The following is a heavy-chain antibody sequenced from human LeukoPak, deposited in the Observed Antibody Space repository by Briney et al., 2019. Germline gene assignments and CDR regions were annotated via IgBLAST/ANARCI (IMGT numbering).Heavy chain of an antibody. CDR2: ISADGYNK. CDR1: GFTFNTYA. V-gene: IGHV3-30*01. CDR3: TRVSTETHFDY. J-gene: IGHJ4*02. Sequence: GGSPRLSCAASGFTFNTYAMHWVRQAPGKGLEWVAVISADGYNKYYADSVKGRFTISRDNSEKTLYLQMNSLRPEDTAVYYCTRVSTETHFDYWGQGTLVTVSS.